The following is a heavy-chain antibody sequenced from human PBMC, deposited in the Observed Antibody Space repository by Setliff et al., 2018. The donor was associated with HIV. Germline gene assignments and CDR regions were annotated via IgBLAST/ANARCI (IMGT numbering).Heavy chain of an antibody. V-gene: IGHV4-4*07. Sequence: TSETLSLTCTVSGGSISSYYWSWIRQPAGKGLEWIGRIYTSGSTNYNRSLKSRVTMSVDTSKNQFSLKLSSVTAADTAVYYCARVVYSGSYYDGYYFDYWGQGTLVTVSS. CDR2: IYTSGST. CDR3: ARVVYSGSYYDGYYFDY. CDR1: GGSISSYY. J-gene: IGHJ4*02. D-gene: IGHD1-26*01.